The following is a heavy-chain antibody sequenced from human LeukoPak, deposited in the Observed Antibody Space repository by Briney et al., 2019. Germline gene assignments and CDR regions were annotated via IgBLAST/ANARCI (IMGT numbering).Heavy chain of an antibody. Sequence: GGPLRLSCAASGFTFSSYWMSWVRQAPGKGLEWVANIKQDGSEKSYLDSVKGRFTISRDNAKNSLYLQMNSLRAEDTAVYYCAVDVMATATFDYWGQGTLVTVSS. CDR3: AVDVMATATFDY. V-gene: IGHV3-7*01. CDR2: IKQDGSEK. J-gene: IGHJ4*02. D-gene: IGHD5-24*01. CDR1: GFTFSSYW.